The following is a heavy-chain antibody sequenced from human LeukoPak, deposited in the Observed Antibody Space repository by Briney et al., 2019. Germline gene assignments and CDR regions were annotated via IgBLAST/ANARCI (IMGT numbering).Heavy chain of an antibody. Sequence: SVKVSCKASGYTFTSYYMHWVRQAPGQGLEWMGGIIPIFGTANYAQKFQGRVTITADESTSTAYMELSSLRSEDTAVYYCARGRTTVVTPSFDYWGQGTLVTVSS. CDR2: IIPIFGTA. J-gene: IGHJ4*02. D-gene: IGHD4-23*01. V-gene: IGHV1-69*13. CDR1: GYTFTSYY. CDR3: ARGRTTVVTPSFDY.